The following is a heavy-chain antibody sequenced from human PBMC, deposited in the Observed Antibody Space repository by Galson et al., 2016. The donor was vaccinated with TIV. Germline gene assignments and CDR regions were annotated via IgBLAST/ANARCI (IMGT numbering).Heavy chain of an antibody. CDR1: EYTFTNYV. V-gene: IGHV7-4-1*02. CDR3: ASPPAYCSSSSCYYSFEY. Sequence: SVKDSCKASEYTFTNYVMNWVRQAPGQGLEWMGWINTNTGNPTYAQGFTGRFVFSLDTSVSTAYLQISSLKAEGTAVYYCASPPAYCSSSSCYYSFEYWGQGTLVTVSS. D-gene: IGHD2-2*01. J-gene: IGHJ4*02. CDR2: INTNTGNP.